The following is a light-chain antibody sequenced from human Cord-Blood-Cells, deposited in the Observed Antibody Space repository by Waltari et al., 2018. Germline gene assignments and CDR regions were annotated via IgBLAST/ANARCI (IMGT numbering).Light chain of an antibody. Sequence: SYVLTQPPSVSVAPGKTARITCGGNNIGSKSVHWYKQKPCQAPVLVIYYDSDRPSGIPERFSGSNSGNTATLTISRVEAGDEADYYCQVWDSSSDHWVFGGGTKLTVL. V-gene: IGLV3-21*04. J-gene: IGLJ3*02. CDR1: NIGSKS. CDR3: QVWDSSSDHWV. CDR2: YDS.